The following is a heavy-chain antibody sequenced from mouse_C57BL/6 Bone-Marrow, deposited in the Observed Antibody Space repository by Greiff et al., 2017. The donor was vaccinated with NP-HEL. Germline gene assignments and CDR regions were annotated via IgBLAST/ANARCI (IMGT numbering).Heavy chain of an antibody. D-gene: IGHD1-1*01. Sequence: VQLQQSGAELVRPGASVKLSCTASGFNIKDDYMHWVKQRPEQGLEWIGWIDPENGDTEYASKFQGKATITADTSSNTAYLQLSSLTSEDAAVYYCTPYYGSSPYYSMDYWGQGTSVTVSS. CDR2: IDPENGDT. J-gene: IGHJ4*01. V-gene: IGHV14-4*01. CDR1: GFNIKDDY. CDR3: TPYYGSSPYYSMDY.